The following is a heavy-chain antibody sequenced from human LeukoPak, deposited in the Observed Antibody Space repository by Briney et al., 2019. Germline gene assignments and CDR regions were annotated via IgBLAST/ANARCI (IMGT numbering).Heavy chain of an antibody. D-gene: IGHD3-10*01. Sequence: GGSLRLSCAASGFTFNGFWMSWVRQAPGKGLEWVSSISSSSSYIYYADSVKGRFTISRDNAKNSLHLQMNSLRAEDTAVYYCARGVQPGYFDYWGQGTLVTVSS. CDR1: GFTFNGFW. V-gene: IGHV3-21*01. CDR2: ISSSSSYI. CDR3: ARGVQPGYFDY. J-gene: IGHJ4*02.